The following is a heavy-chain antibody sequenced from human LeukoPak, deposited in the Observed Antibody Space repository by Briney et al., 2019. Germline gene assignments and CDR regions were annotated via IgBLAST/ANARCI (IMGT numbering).Heavy chain of an antibody. J-gene: IGHJ4*02. V-gene: IGHV1-2*02. D-gene: IGHD6-19*01. CDR1: GYTFTGYY. CDR2: INPNSGGT. Sequence: ASVKVSCKASGYTFTGYYMHWVRQAPGQGLERKGWINPNSGGTNYAQKFQGRVTMTRDTSISTAYMELSRLRSDDTAVYYCARGVDQWSGKPFDYWGQGTLVTVSS. CDR3: ARGVDQWSGKPFDY.